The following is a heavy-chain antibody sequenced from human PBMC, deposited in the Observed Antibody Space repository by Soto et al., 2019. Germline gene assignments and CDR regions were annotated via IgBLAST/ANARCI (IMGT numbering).Heavy chain of an antibody. D-gene: IGHD2-2*02. V-gene: IGHV1-46*01. Sequence: QVHLVQSGAEVKKPGASVKVSCKASGYTFTSHYIHWVRQAPGQGLEWMGIINPSSGSTRNAQNFQGRVTMTRATSTSTVYMELSSLRSEDTAVYYCARFTCSSDSCYTVGWFDLWGQGTLVAVSS. CDR3: ARFTCSSDSCYTVGWFDL. CDR1: GYTFTSHY. J-gene: IGHJ5*02. CDR2: INPSSGST.